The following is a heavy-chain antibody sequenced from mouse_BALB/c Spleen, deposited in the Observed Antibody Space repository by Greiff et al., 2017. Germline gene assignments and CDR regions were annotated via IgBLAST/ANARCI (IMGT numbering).Heavy chain of an antibody. D-gene: IGHD1-2*01. CDR1: GFNIKDYY. Sequence: LVESGAELVRPGALVKLSCKASGFNIKDYYMHWVKQRPEQGLEWIGWIDPENGNTIYDPKFQGKASITADTSSNTAYLQLSSLTSEDTAVYYCAREGTTATWGFAYWGQGTLVTVSA. J-gene: IGHJ3*01. CDR2: IDPENGNT. V-gene: IGHV14-1*02. CDR3: AREGTTATWGFAY.